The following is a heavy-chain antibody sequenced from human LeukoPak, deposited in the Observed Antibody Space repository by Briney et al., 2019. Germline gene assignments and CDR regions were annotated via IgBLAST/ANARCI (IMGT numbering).Heavy chain of an antibody. J-gene: IGHJ4*02. V-gene: IGHV1-18*01. CDR3: ARSGPYCGRDCYQPDDY. D-gene: IGHD2-21*02. CDR2: ISAYNGNT. Sequence: GASVKVSCKASGYTFTSYGISWVRQAPGQGLEWMGWISAYNGNTNYAQKLQGRVTMTTDTSTSTAYMELRSLRSDDTAVYYCARSGPYCGRDCYQPDDYWGQGTLVTVSS. CDR1: GYTFTSYG.